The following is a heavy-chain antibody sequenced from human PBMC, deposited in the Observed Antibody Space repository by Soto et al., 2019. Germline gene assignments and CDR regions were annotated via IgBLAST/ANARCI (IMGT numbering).Heavy chain of an antibody. CDR3: AKLRYFDWSSYNWFEY. Sequence: SETLSLTCTVSGGSISSYYWSWIRQPPGKGLEWIGYIYYSGSTYYNPSLKSRVTISVDTSKNTLYLQMNSLRVEDTAVYYCAKLRYFDWSSYNWFEYWGQGTPVTVSS. CDR1: GGSISSYY. V-gene: IGHV4-59*06. D-gene: IGHD3-9*01. CDR2: IYYSGST. J-gene: IGHJ5*01.